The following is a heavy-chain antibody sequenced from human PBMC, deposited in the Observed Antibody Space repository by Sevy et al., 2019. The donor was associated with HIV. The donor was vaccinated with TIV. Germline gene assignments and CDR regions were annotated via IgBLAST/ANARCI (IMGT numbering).Heavy chain of an antibody. CDR3: AIEESGFYEDKTGYYGDGPSVDY. CDR1: GFIFSGYC. CDR2: ISFDGTKK. V-gene: IGHV3-30*03. Sequence: GGSLRLSCAASGFIFSGYCMHWVRQAPGRGLEWVSFISFDGTKKNYAEFVKGRFTICKDTSKNALFLEMISLGAEETAVYFCAIEESGFYEDKTGYYGDGPSVDYWGQGTLVTVSS. J-gene: IGHJ4*01. D-gene: IGHD3-9*01.